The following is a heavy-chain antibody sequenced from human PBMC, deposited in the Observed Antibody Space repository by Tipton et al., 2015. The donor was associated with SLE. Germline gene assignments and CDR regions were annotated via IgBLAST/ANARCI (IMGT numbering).Heavy chain of an antibody. J-gene: IGHJ4*02. Sequence: QVQLVQSGPEVKKPGASVKVSCKASSYTFTSYGISGGRQAPGQGLEWMGVISAYKGNTNYAQRLQGRVTITTDTSTSTAYMELRSLRSGDKAVYYCARGGGAAADYWGQGTLVTVSS. D-gene: IGHD6-13*01. CDR2: ISAYKGNT. CDR1: SYTFTSYG. CDR3: ARGGGAAADY. V-gene: IGHV1-18*01.